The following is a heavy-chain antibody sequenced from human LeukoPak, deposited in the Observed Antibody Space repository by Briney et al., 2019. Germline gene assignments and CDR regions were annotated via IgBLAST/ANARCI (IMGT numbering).Heavy chain of an antibody. J-gene: IGHJ4*02. Sequence: PGGSLRLSCAASGFTFSSYAMSWVRQAPGKGLVWVSRIDSDGSITIYADSVKGRFTISRDNAKDTLFLQMNSLRADDTAVYYCARGRAGCYFDYWGQGTLVTVSS. V-gene: IGHV3-74*01. CDR1: GFTFSSYA. D-gene: IGHD6-19*01. CDR3: ARGRAGCYFDY. CDR2: IDSDGSIT.